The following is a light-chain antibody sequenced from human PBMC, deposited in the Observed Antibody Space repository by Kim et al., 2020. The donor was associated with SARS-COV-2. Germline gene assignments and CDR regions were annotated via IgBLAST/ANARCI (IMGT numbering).Light chain of an antibody. V-gene: IGLV3-1*01. CDR2: QDS. CDR1: KLGDKY. CDR3: QAWDSSIVV. Sequence: SYELTQPPSVSVSPGQTASITCSGDKLGDKYACWYQQKPGQSPVLVIYQDSKRPSGIPARFSGSNSGNTATLTISGTQAMDEADYYCQAWDSSIVV. J-gene: IGLJ2*01.